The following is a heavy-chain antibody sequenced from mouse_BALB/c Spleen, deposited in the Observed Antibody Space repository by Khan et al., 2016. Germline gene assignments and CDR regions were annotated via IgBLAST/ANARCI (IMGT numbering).Heavy chain of an antibody. Sequence: QVQLQQSAAELSRPGASVKMSCKASGYTFTRYTIQWVKQRPGQGLEWIGYINPSSEYTEYNQKFKDKTTLTADKSSNTVYMQLSSLTSEDSAVYYCARSRDGYYRAMVYWGQGTSVTVSS. V-gene: IGHV1-4*02. J-gene: IGHJ4*01. CDR1: GYTFTRYT. D-gene: IGHD2-3*01. CDR2: INPSSEYT. CDR3: ARSRDGYYRAMVY.